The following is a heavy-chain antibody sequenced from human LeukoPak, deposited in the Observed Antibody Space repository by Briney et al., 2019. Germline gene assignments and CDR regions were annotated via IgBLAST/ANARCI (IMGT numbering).Heavy chain of an antibody. D-gene: IGHD5-12*01. J-gene: IGHJ4*02. Sequence: EASAKVSCKVSGYTFTELSMHWVRQAPGKGLEWMGGFDPEDGETIYAQKFQGRVTMTEDTSTDTAYMELSSLRSEDTAVYYCATEGVKWLSFDYWGQGTLVTVSS. V-gene: IGHV1-24*01. CDR2: FDPEDGET. CDR3: ATEGVKWLSFDY. CDR1: GYTFTELS.